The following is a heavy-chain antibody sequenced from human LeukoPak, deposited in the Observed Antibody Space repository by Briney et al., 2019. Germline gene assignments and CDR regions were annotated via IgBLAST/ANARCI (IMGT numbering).Heavy chain of an antibody. CDR1: GYTFTGYY. CDR3: ARGGGYDLSLYYYYGMDV. J-gene: IGHJ6*04. CDR2: INPNSGGT. Sequence: ASVKVSCKASGYTFTGYYMRWVRQAPGQGLEWMGWINPNSGGTNYAQKFQGWVTMTRDTSISTAYMELSRLRSDDTAVYYCARGGGYDLSLYYYYGMDVWGKGTTVTVSS. D-gene: IGHD5-12*01. V-gene: IGHV1-2*04.